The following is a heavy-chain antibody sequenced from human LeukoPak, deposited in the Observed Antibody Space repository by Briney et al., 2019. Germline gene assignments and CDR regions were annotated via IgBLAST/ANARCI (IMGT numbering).Heavy chain of an antibody. CDR3: ARGGLTGTFDY. J-gene: IGHJ4*02. CDR2: IYYSGTT. V-gene: IGHV4-39*07. Sequence: RSSETLSLTCTVSGGSISSSTYYWGWIRQPPGKGLEWIGAIYYSGTTYYNPSLKSRVTISVDTSKNQFSLKLSSVTAADTAIYYCARGGLTGTFDYWGQGALVTVSS. CDR1: GGSISSSTYY. D-gene: IGHD3-9*01.